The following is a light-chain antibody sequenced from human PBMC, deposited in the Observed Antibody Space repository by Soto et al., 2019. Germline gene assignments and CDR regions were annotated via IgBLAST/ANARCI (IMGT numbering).Light chain of an antibody. Sequence: DIQMTQSPSTLSASVGDRVTITCRASQGISKWLAWYQQKPGKAPKLLIYGASSLENGVPSRFRGSGSGTEFTLTISSRQPDDFATYFCQQYNSYDMWSFRQGTKV. CDR2: GAS. CDR3: QQYNSYDMWS. J-gene: IGKJ1*01. CDR1: QGISKW. V-gene: IGKV1-5*01.